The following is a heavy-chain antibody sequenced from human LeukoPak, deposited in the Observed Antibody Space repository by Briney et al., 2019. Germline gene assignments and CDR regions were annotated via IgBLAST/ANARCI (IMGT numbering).Heavy chain of an antibody. V-gene: IGHV3-72*01. CDR2: SRNKANSYST. Sequence: GGSLRLSCAASGFIVSSKYMSWVRQAPGKGLEWVGRSRNKANSYSTTYGKSVKGRFTISRDDSENSLYLQLNSLKTEDTGVYYCVRLSRGTMNYYMDVWGKGTTVTISS. CDR1: GFIVSSKY. CDR3: VRLSRGTMNYYMDV. J-gene: IGHJ6*03. D-gene: IGHD1-7*01.